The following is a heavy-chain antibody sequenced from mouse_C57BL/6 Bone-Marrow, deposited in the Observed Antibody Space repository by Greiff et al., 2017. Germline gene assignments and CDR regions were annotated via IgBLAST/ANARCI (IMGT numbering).Heavy chain of an antibody. V-gene: IGHV1-59*01. CDR2: IDPSDSYT. Sequence: VQLQLPGAELVRPGTSVKLSCKASGYTFTSYWMHWVKQRPGQGLEWIGVIDPSDSYTNYNQKFTGKATLTVDTSSSTAYMQLSSLTAEDSAVYYCARVGPTVVASDYWGQGTTLTVSS. CDR1: GYTFTSYW. D-gene: IGHD1-1*01. J-gene: IGHJ2*01. CDR3: ARVGPTVVASDY.